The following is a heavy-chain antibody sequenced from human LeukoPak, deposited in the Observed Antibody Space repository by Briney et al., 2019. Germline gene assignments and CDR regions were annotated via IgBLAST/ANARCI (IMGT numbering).Heavy chain of an antibody. V-gene: IGHV1-18*01. Sequence: ASVKVSCKASGYTFTSYGISWVRQAPGQGLEWMGWISAYNGNTNYAQKLQGRVTMTTDTSTSTAYMELRSLRSDDTAVYYCARGLLRFLEWPADDAFDIWGQGTMVTVSS. CDR3: ARGLLRFLEWPADDAFDI. J-gene: IGHJ3*02. D-gene: IGHD3-3*01. CDR1: GYTFTSYG. CDR2: ISAYNGNT.